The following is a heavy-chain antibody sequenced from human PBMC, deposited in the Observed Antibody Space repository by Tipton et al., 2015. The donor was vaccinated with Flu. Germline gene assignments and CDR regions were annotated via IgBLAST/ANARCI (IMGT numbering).Heavy chain of an antibody. J-gene: IGHJ5*02. D-gene: IGHD2-15*01. CDR1: GGSFSGFY. Sequence: TLSLTCTAYGGSFSGFYWSWIRQPPGKGLEWIASIYHSGNTFYNPSLKSRVTISVDTSKNQISLKLTPVTAADTAVYYCARSGSSYYFDPWGQGTLVTVSS. V-gene: IGHV4-34*01. CDR2: IYHSGNT. CDR3: ARSGSSYYFDP.